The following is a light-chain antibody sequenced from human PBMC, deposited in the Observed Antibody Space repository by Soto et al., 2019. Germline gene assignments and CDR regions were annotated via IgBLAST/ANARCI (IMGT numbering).Light chain of an antibody. Sequence: VMTQSPATLYLSPGERATLSCRASQSVSSYLAWYQQKPGQAPRLLIYDASNRATGIPARFSGSGSGTDFTLTISSLETEDFAVYYCQQRSNWPWTFCQGTKVDIK. J-gene: IGKJ1*01. CDR1: QSVSSY. CDR2: DAS. V-gene: IGKV3-11*01. CDR3: QQRSNWPWT.